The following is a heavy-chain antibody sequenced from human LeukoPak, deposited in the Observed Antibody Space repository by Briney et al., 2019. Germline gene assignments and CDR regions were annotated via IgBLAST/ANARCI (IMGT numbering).Heavy chain of an antibody. CDR2: IRYDGSNK. V-gene: IGHV3-30*02. CDR3: AKDRQQLVTA. J-gene: IGHJ5*02. CDR1: GFTFSSYS. D-gene: IGHD6-13*01. Sequence: GGSLRLSCAASGFTFSSYSMHWVRQAPGKGLGWVAFIRYDGSNKYYADSVKGRFTISRDNSKNTLYLQMNSLRAEDTAVYYCAKDRQQLVTAWGQGTLVTVSS.